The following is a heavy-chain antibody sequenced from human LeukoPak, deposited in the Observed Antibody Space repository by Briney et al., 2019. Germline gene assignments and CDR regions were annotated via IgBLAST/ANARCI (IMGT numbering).Heavy chain of an antibody. V-gene: IGHV3-23*01. D-gene: IGHD1-1*01. J-gene: IGHJ3*02. CDR3: ARSQLELDAFDI. CDR1: GFTFSSYA. CDR2: ISGSGGST. Sequence: GGSLRLSCAASGFTFSSYAMSWVRQAPGKGLEWVSAISGSGGSTYYADSVKGRFTISRDNSKNTLYLQMNSLRAEDTAVYYCARSQLELDAFDIWGQGTMVTVSS.